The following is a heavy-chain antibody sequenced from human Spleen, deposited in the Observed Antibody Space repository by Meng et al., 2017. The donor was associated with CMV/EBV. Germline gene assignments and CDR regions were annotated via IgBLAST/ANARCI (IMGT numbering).Heavy chain of an antibody. V-gene: IGHV4-34*01. J-gene: IGHJ4*02. Sequence: QVQLPHWGAGLLKPSATLSLTCAVYGGSFSGYYWSWIRQPPGKGLEWIGEIDHSGSTNYNPSLKSRVTISVDTSKNQFSLKLSSVTAADTAVYYCARGQSQWIQLPFDYWGQGTLVTVSS. CDR2: IDHSGST. CDR3: ARGQSQWIQLPFDY. CDR1: GGSFSGYY. D-gene: IGHD5-18*01.